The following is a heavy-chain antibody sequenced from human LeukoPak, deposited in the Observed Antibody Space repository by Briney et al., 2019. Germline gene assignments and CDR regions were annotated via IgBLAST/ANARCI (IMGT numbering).Heavy chain of an antibody. CDR1: GYTFTSYY. CDR3: ARDTKPMYYDFWSGYYTGGRSWFDP. Sequence: GASVKVSCTASGYTFTSYYMHWVRQAPGQGLEWMGIINPSGGSTSYAQKFQGRVTMTRDTSTSTVYMELSSLRSEDTAVYYCARDTKPMYYDFWSGYYTGGRSWFDPWGQGTLVTVSS. D-gene: IGHD3-3*01. CDR2: INPSGGST. V-gene: IGHV1-46*01. J-gene: IGHJ5*02.